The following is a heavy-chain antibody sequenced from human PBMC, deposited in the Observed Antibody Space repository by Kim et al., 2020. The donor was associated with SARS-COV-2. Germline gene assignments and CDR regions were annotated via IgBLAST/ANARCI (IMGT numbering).Heavy chain of an antibody. V-gene: IGHV4-59*13. CDR2: IQYTGNT. CDR3: ARGAGWWDV. Sequence: SETLSLTCTVSGGYINNYYWSWIRQPPGKGLEWVGFIQYTGNTRYNPSLKSRVTISLETSENHFSLSLTSVTAADTAVYYCARGAGWWDVWGHGTTVTVS. CDR1: GGYINNYY. D-gene: IGHD2-8*01. J-gene: IGHJ6*02.